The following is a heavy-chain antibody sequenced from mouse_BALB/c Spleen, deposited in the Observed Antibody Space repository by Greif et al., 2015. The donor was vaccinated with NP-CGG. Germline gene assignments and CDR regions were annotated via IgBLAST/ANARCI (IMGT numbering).Heavy chain of an antibody. D-gene: IGHD4-1*01. Sequence: EVKLMESGGGLVEPGGSLKLSCAASGFAFSSYDMSWVRQTPEKRLEWVATISSGGSYTYYPDSVKGRFTISRDNARNTLYLQMSSLRSEDTALYYCARRELGLYFDYWGQGTTLTVSS. CDR3: ARRELGLYFDY. J-gene: IGHJ2*01. CDR1: GFAFSSYD. V-gene: IGHV5-9*02. CDR2: ISSGGSYT.